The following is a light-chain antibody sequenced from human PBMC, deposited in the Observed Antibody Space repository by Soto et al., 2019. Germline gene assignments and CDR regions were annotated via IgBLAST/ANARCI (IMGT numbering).Light chain of an antibody. J-gene: IGKJ1*01. CDR2: GAS. V-gene: IGKV3-15*01. CDR3: QQYNNWPPPKAP. Sequence: EIVLTQCPATLSVSPGERATLSCRASQSVSSNLAWYQQKPGQAPRLLIYGASTRATGIPARFSGSGSGTEFTLTISSLQSEDFAVYYCQQYNNWPPPKAPFGQGTKVDIK. CDR1: QSVSSN.